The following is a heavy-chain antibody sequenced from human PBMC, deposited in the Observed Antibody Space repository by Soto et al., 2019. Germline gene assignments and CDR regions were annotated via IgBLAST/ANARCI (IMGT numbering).Heavy chain of an antibody. CDR1: GFTFSDYA. D-gene: IGHD6-19*01. V-gene: IGHV3-30*18. J-gene: IGHJ4*02. CDR3: AKGGRQWLVTSDFNY. CDR2: VSHDGRNT. Sequence: VQLVESGGGVVQPGRSLRLSCAASGFTFSDYAMHWVRQAPGKGLEWVAVVSHDGRNTHYADSVKGRFTISRDSSXXTGSLEMTSLRVEDTAVYYCAKGGRQWLVTSDFNYWGQGALVTVSS.